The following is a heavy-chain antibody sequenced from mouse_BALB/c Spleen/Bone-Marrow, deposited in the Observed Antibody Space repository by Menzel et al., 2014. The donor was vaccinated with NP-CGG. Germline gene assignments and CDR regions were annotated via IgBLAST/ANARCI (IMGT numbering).Heavy chain of an antibody. V-gene: IGHV1-7*01. Sequence: QVQLQQSGAELAKPGASVKMSCKASGYTFTSYWMHWVKQRPGQGLEWIGYINPSSGYNEYNQKFKDKATLTADKSSSTAYMQLSSLTSEDSAVYYCAGHYYGEGFAYWGQGTLVTVSA. CDR1: GYTFTSYW. D-gene: IGHD1-2*01. J-gene: IGHJ3*01. CDR3: AGHYYGEGFAY. CDR2: INPSSGYN.